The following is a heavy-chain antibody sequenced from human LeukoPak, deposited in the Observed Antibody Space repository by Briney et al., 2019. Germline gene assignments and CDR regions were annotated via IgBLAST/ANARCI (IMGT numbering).Heavy chain of an antibody. CDR2: ISAYNGNT. J-gene: IGHJ4*02. D-gene: IGHD3-22*01. CDR3: ARTYYYDSSGYY. V-gene: IGHV1-18*01. CDR1: GYTFTSYG. Sequence: ASVKVSCKASGYTFTSYGISWVRQAPGQGLEWMGWISAYNGNTNYAQKFQDRVTMSSDTSTSTVYMELSSLRSEDTAVYYCARTYYYDSSGYYWGQGTLVTVSS.